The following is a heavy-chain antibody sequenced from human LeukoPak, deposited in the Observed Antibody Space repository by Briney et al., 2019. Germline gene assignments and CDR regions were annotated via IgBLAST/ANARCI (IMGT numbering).Heavy chain of an antibody. CDR1: GYTFTSYD. V-gene: IGHV1-8*01. J-gene: IGHJ6*03. Sequence: ASVKVSCKASGYTFTSYDINWVRQATGQGLEWMGWMNPNSGNTGYAQKFQGRVTMTRNTSISTAYMELSSLRSEDTAVYYCARLWFGVRENYYYYYMDAWGKGTTVTVSS. CDR2: MNPNSGNT. D-gene: IGHD3-10*01. CDR3: ARLWFGVRENYYYYYMDA.